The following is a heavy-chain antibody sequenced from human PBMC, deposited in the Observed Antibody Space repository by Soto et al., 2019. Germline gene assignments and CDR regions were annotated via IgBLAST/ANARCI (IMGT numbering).Heavy chain of an antibody. CDR1: GFTFSSYA. Sequence: EVQLLESGGGLVQPGGSLRLSCAASGFTFSSYAMSWVRQAPGKGLEWVSAISGSGGSTYYADSVKGRFTISRDNSKNTLYLQMNSRRAEDTAVYYCAKVRIFGVVITTYYYYYMDVWGKGTTVTVSS. V-gene: IGHV3-23*01. D-gene: IGHD3-3*01. J-gene: IGHJ6*03. CDR2: ISGSGGST. CDR3: AKVRIFGVVITTYYYYYMDV.